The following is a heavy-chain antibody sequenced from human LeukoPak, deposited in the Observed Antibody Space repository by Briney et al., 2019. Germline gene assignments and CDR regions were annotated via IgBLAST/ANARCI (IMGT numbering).Heavy chain of an antibody. D-gene: IGHD3-16*01. Sequence: GGSLRLSCAASGFFFSSYWMHWVRQAPGKGLVWVSRIYTDGSYTNYADSVKGRFTISRDNAKNTLSLHMNSLRAEDMAVYYCARGDDESLDHWGQGTLVTVSS. CDR1: GFFFSSYW. CDR3: ARGDDESLDH. J-gene: IGHJ4*02. V-gene: IGHV3-74*01. CDR2: IYTDGSYT.